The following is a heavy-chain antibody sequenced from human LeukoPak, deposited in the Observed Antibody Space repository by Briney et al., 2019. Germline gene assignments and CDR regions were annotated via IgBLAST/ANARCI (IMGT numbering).Heavy chain of an antibody. D-gene: IGHD1-26*01. Sequence: PSETLSLTCTVSGGSINSYYWSWIRQPPGKGLEWIGYIYYSGSTNYNPSLKSRVTISVDTSKNQFSLKLSSVTAADTAVYYCARLKEGAVNYWGQGTLVTVSS. CDR2: IYYSGST. CDR1: GGSINSYY. V-gene: IGHV4-59*01. J-gene: IGHJ4*02. CDR3: ARLKEGAVNY.